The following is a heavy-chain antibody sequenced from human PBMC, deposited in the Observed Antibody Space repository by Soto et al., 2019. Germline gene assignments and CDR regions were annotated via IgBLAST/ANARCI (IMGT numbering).Heavy chain of an antibody. CDR2: ISDSSSTR. J-gene: IGHJ6*02. Sequence: PGGSLRLSCAASGFTFSTYNMNWVRQAPGKGLEWVSYISDSSSTRYYADSVKGRFTISRDNAKNSLFLQMNGLRDEDTAVYYCARWEVRGIIYYGMDVWGQGTTVTVSS. CDR1: GFTFSTYN. D-gene: IGHD3-10*01. CDR3: ARWEVRGIIYYGMDV. V-gene: IGHV3-48*02.